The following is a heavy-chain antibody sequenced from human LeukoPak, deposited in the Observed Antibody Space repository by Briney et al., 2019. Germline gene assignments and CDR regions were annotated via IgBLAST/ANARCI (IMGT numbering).Heavy chain of an antibody. J-gene: IGHJ6*03. D-gene: IGHD5-18*01. V-gene: IGHV4-38-2*02. CDR3: ATRRSTRGYSYGYVHYYYYYMDV. Sequence: SETLSLTCTVSGYSISSGYYWGWIRQPPGKGLEWIGSIYHSGSTYYNPSLKSRVTISVDTSKNQFSLKLSSVTAADTAVYYFATRRSTRGYSYGYVHYYYYYMDVWGKGTTVTISS. CDR1: GYSISSGYY. CDR2: IYHSGST.